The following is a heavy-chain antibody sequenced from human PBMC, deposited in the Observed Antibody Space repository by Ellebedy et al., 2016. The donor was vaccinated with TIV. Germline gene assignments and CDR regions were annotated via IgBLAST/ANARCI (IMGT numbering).Heavy chain of an antibody. V-gene: IGHV3-33*08. CDR2: IWYDGSNK. CDR1: GFTFSSYG. J-gene: IGHJ4*02. D-gene: IGHD3-3*01. Sequence: GGSLRLXXAASGFTFSSYGMHWVRQAPGKGLEWVAVIWYDGSNKYYADSVKGRFTISRDNAKNSLYLQMNSLRDEDTAVYYCASSITIFGTLGDYWGQGTLVTVSS. CDR3: ASSITIFGTLGDY.